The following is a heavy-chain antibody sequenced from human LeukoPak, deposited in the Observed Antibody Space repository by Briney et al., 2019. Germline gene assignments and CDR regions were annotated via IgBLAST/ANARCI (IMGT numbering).Heavy chain of an antibody. CDR3: ARVVGRDVWGSYRENWFDP. D-gene: IGHD3-16*02. CDR2: IYHSGST. CDR1: GGSISSGGYS. J-gene: IGHJ5*02. V-gene: IGHV4-30-2*01. Sequence: SQTLSLTCAVSGGSISSGGYSWSWIGQPPGKGLEWIGYIYHSGSTYYNPSLKSRVTISVDRSKNQFSLKLSSVTAADTAVYYCARVVGRDVWGSYRENWFDPWGQGTLVTVSS.